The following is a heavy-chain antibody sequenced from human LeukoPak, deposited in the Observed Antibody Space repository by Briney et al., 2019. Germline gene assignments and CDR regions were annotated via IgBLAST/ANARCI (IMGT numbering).Heavy chain of an antibody. CDR3: ARGVPDGSGAAPDY. CDR1: GGSISSYY. V-gene: IGHV4-59*08. J-gene: IGHJ4*02. CDR2: IYYSGST. Sequence: PSETLSLTCTVSGGSISSYYWSWIRQPPGKGLEWIGYIYYSGSTNYNPSLKSRVTISVDTSKNQFSLKLSSVTAADTAVYYCARGVPDGSGAAPDYWGQGTLVTVSS. D-gene: IGHD3-10*01.